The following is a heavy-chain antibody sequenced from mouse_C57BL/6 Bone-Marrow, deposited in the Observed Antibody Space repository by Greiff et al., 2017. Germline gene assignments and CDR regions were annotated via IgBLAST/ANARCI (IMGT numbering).Heavy chain of an antibody. D-gene: IGHD2-2*01. CDR2: INPSSGYT. CDR3: ARLWLPLRNYLDY. Sequence: QVQLQQSGAELAKPGASVKLSCKASGYTFTSYWMHWVKQRPGQGLEWIGYINPSSGYTKYNQKFKDKATLTADKSSSTAYMQLSSLTYEDSAVYYCARLWLPLRNYLDYWGQGTTLTVSS. V-gene: IGHV1-7*01. CDR1: GYTFTSYW. J-gene: IGHJ2*01.